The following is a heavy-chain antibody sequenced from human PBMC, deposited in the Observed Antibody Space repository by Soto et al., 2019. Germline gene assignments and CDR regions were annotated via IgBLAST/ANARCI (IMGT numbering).Heavy chain of an antibody. V-gene: IGHV4-31*03. CDR2: IYYSGST. D-gene: IGHD5-18*01. CDR3: ARFAMGRGTNDY. J-gene: IGHJ4*02. CDR1: GGYISSGGYY. Sequence: QVQLQESGPGLVKPSQTLSLTCTVSGGYISSGGYYWSWIRQHPGKGMEWIGYIYYSGSTYYNPSLKSRATISVDTSKNQFSLKLSAVTAADTAGYYCARFAMGRGTNDYWGQGTLVTVAS.